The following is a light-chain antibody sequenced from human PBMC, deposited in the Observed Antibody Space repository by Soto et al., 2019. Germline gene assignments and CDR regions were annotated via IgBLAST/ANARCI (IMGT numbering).Light chain of an antibody. Sequence: EIVLTQSPDTLSLSPGEGVTLSCRASQSVSNNYLAWYQQKPGQAPRLLIYGASSRATGIPDRFSGSGSGTDFTLTISRLAPEDFAVYYCQQYGSSPETFGQGTKVDIK. CDR3: QQYGSSPET. V-gene: IGKV3-20*01. J-gene: IGKJ1*01. CDR1: QSVSNNY. CDR2: GAS.